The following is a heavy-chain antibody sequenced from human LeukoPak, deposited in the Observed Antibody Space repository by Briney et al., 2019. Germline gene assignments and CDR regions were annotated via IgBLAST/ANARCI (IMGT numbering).Heavy chain of an antibody. CDR3: ARGGDSSGYYYYYYGIDV. CDR2: IYPGDSDT. V-gene: IGHV5-51*01. J-gene: IGHJ6*02. CDR1: GYSFTSYW. D-gene: IGHD3-22*01. Sequence: GESLKISCKGSGYSFTSYWIGWVRQMPGKGLEWMGIIYPGDSDTRYSPSFQGQVTISADKSISTAYLQWSSLKASDTDMYDCARGGDSSGYYYYYYGIDVWGQGTTVTGFS.